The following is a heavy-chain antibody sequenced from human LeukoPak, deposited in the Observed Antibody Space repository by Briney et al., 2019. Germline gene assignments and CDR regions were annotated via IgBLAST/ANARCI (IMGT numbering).Heavy chain of an antibody. CDR3: ARDSAAFDNWFDP. CDR2: IYSGGST. J-gene: IGHJ5*02. V-gene: IGHV3-53*01. D-gene: IGHD6-25*01. Sequence: GGSLRLSCAASGFTVSSNYMSWVRQAPGKGLEWVSVIYSGGSTYYADSVKGRFTISRDNAKNSLYLQMNSLRPEDTAVYYCARDSAAFDNWFDPWGQGTLVTVSS. CDR1: GFTVSSNY.